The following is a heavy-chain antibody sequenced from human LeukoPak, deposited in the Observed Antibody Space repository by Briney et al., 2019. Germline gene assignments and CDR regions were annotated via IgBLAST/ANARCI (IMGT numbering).Heavy chain of an antibody. CDR2: TYYRSKWYN. D-gene: IGHD6-13*01. J-gene: IGHJ4*02. V-gene: IGHV6-1*01. CDR3: ARGLRGRSSSSWHFDY. CDR1: GDSVSSYSSA. Sequence: QTLSLTCAISGDSVSSYSSAWNWIRQSPSRGLEWLGRTYYRSKWYNDYAVSMKSRITFNSDTSKNQFSLQLSSVTPEDTAVYYCARGLRGRSSSSWHFDYWGQGTLVTVSS.